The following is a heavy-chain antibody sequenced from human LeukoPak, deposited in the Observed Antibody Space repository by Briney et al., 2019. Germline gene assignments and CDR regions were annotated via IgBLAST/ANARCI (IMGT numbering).Heavy chain of an antibody. CDR2: IYYSGST. CDR1: GGSISSSSYY. V-gene: IGHV4-39*01. J-gene: IGHJ3*02. D-gene: IGHD6-13*01. Sequence: PSETLSLTCTVSGGSISSSSYYWGWIRQPPGKGLEWIGSIYYSGSTYYNPSLKSRVTRSVDTSKHQFSLKLSSVTAADTAVYYCARRYSSSWYEAFDIWGQGTMVTVSS. CDR3: ARRYSSSWYEAFDI.